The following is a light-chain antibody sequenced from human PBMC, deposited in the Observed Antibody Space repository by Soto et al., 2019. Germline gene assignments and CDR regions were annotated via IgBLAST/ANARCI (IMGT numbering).Light chain of an antibody. CDR3: QQSYSTPRT. CDR1: QSIRSL. Sequence: DIQLTPCRCTLCACVRERVTLACRARQSIRSLLAWYQQKPGKAPKLLIYAASSLQSGVPSRFSGSGSGTDFTLTISSLQPEDFATYYCQQSYSTPRTFGQGTNVDIK. CDR2: AAS. V-gene: IGKV1-39*01. J-gene: IGKJ1*01.